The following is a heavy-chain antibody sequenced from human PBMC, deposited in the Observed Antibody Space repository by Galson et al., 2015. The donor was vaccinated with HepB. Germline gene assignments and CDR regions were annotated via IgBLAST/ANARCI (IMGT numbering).Heavy chain of an antibody. J-gene: IGHJ4*02. CDR2: ISYDGSNK. D-gene: IGHD3-10*01. V-gene: IGHV3-30*18. Sequence: SLRLSCAASGFTFSSYGMHRVRQAPGKGLEWVAVISYDGSNKYYADSVKGRFTISRDNSKNTLYLQMNSLRAEDTAVYYCAKDRFPRGLGLLWFGAVGRYWGQGTLVTVSS. CDR1: GFTFSSYG. CDR3: AKDRFPRGLGLLWFGAVGRY.